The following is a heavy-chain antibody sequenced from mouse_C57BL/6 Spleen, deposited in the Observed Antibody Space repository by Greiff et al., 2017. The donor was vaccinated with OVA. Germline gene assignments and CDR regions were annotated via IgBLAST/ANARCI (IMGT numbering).Heavy chain of an antibody. CDR2: IHPNSGST. V-gene: IGHV1-64*01. CDR3: ARIPIYYYGSSPRYWYFDV. CDR1: GYTFTSYW. Sequence: QVQLQQPGAELVKPGASVKLSCKASGYTFTSYWMHWVKQRPGKGLEWIGMIHPNSGSTNYNEKFKSKATLTVDKSSSTAYMQLSSLTSEDSAVYYCARIPIYYYGSSPRYWYFDVWGTGTTVTVSS. D-gene: IGHD1-1*01. J-gene: IGHJ1*03.